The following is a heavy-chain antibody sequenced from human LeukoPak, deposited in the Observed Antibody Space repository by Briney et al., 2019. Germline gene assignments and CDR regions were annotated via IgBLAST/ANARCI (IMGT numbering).Heavy chain of an antibody. Sequence: SETLSLTCAVSGGSISSSNWWSWVRQPPGKGLEWIGEIYHSGSTNYNPSLKSRVTISVDKSKNQFSLKLSSVTAADTAVYYCARFRKLSGSYIVAFDIWGQGTMVTVSS. CDR3: ARFRKLSGSYIVAFDI. V-gene: IGHV4-4*02. J-gene: IGHJ3*02. CDR2: IYHSGST. CDR1: GGSISSSNW. D-gene: IGHD1-26*01.